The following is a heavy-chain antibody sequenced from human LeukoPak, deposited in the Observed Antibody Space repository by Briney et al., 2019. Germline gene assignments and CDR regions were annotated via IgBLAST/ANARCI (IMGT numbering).Heavy chain of an antibody. CDR2: MNPNSGNT. D-gene: IGHD2-15*01. J-gene: IGHJ4*02. CDR1: GYTFTSYD. CDR3: ARAGYCSGGSCYRVYYFDY. Sequence: PGASVKVSCKASGYTFTSYDINWVRQATGQGLEWMGWMNPNSGNTGYAQKFQGRVTMTRNTSISTAYMELSSLRSEDTAVCYCARAGYCSGGSCYRVYYFDYWGQGTLVTVSS. V-gene: IGHV1-8*01.